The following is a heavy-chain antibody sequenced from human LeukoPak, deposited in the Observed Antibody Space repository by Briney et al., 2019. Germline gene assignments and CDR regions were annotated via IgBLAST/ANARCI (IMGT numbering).Heavy chain of an antibody. D-gene: IGHD1-26*01. J-gene: IGHJ4*02. V-gene: IGHV3-49*04. CDR1: GFTFGDYA. CDR3: TREYSGSYFDY. Sequence: GRSLRLXCTASGFTFGDYAMRWVRQAPGKGLESVGFIRSKAYGVTTEYAASVKGRFTISRDDSKSIAYLQMNSLKTEDTAVYYCTREYSGSYFDYWGQGTLVTVSS. CDR2: IRSKAYGVTT.